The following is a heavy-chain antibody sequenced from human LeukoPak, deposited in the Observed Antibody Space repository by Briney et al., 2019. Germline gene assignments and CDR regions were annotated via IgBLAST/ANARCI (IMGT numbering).Heavy chain of an antibody. CDR1: GYTFSTYP. V-gene: IGHV7-4-1*02. Sequence: ASVKVSCKASGYTFSTYPMNWVRQAPGQGLEWMGWINTNTGSPTYAQGLTGRFVFSLDTFVSTAFLQISSLKAEDTAVYYCARDSSGYYEYYYYGMDVWGQGTTVTVSS. J-gene: IGHJ6*02. CDR3: ARDSSGYYEYYYYGMDV. CDR2: INTNTGSP. D-gene: IGHD3-22*01.